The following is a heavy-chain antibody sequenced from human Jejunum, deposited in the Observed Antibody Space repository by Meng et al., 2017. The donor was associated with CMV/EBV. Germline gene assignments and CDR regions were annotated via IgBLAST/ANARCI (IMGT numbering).Heavy chain of an antibody. D-gene: IGHD3-10*01. J-gene: IGHJ4*02. CDR1: GASISTYY. CDR2: IYASGSA. CDR3: ATYKSGRIYFDY. V-gene: IGHV4-4*07. Sequence: SGPGLGTPSEPPSLTCTASGASISTYYWSWIRQPAGKGLEWIGRIYASGSANYNPSLKSRLTMSVDTSKNQLSLNLRSVTSADTAVYYCATYKSGRIYFDYWGQGTLVTVSS.